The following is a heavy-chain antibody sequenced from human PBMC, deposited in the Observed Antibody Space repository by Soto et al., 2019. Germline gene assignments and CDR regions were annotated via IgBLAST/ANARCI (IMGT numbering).Heavy chain of an antibody. V-gene: IGHV1-18*01. CDR1: GYTFTSYG. Sequence: ASVKVSCKASGYTFTSYGFSWVRQAPGQGLEWMGWISAYNGNTNYAQKLQGRVTMTTDTSKNQFSLKLSSVTAADTAVYYCARPTYNSGTPFDYWGQGTLVPVSP. CDR2: ISAYNGNT. CDR3: ARPTYNSGTPFDY. D-gene: IGHD1-20*01. J-gene: IGHJ4*02.